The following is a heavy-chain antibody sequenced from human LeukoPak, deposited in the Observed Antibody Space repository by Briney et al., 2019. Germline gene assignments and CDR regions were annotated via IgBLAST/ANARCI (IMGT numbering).Heavy chain of an antibody. CDR2: IKQDGSQK. CDR1: GFTFSDYW. Sequence: GGPLRLSCAASGFTFSDYWMSWVRQAPGKGLEWVANIKQDGSQKYYVDSVKGRFTISRDKAKNSLYLQMNSLRVEDTAVYYCARGRGTDNWGLGTLVTVSS. D-gene: IGHD3-16*01. J-gene: IGHJ4*02. V-gene: IGHV3-7*01. CDR3: ARGRGTDN.